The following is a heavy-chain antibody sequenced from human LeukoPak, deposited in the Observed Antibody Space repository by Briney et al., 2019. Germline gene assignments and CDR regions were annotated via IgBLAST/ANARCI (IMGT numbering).Heavy chain of an antibody. V-gene: IGHV4-39*07. D-gene: IGHD5-12*01. CDR1: GGSISSGSYY. J-gene: IGHJ4*02. CDR3: ARVDSGYEGNY. Sequence: PSETLSLTCTVSGGSISSGSYYWGWIRQPPGKGLEWIGSIYYSGSTYYNPSLKSRVTISVDTSKNQFSLKLSSVTAADTAVYYCARVDSGYEGNYWGQGTLVTVSS. CDR2: IYYSGST.